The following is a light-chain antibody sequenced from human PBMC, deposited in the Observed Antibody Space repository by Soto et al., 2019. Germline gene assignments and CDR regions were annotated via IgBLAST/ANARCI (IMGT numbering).Light chain of an antibody. CDR3: GTWDSNLSAAL. CDR1: GSNIGKNY. Sequence: QSVLTQPPSVSAAPGQKVTISCSGSGSNIGKNYVSWYQQLPGAAPKLLIYDNNKRPSGIPDRFSGSKSGTSATLDITGLQTGDEADYYCGTWDSNLSAALFGGGTQLTVL. J-gene: IGLJ7*01. V-gene: IGLV1-51*01. CDR2: DNN.